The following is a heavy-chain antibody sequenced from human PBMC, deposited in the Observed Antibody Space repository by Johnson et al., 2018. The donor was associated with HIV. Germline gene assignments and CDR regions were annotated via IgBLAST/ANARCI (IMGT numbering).Heavy chain of an antibody. CDR3: AKDQSWIGTGHDTFDI. J-gene: IGHJ3*02. V-gene: IGHV3-30*18. Sequence: QVQLVESGGGVAQPGRSLRLSCAASGFTFSSYGMHWDRQAPGKGLEWVAVISYDESNKYYADSVKGRFTISRDNSKNTLYLQMSSLGAEDTAVYYCAKDQSWIGTGHDTFDIWGQGTMVTVSS. CDR1: GFTFSSYG. D-gene: IGHD1-1*01. CDR2: ISYDESNK.